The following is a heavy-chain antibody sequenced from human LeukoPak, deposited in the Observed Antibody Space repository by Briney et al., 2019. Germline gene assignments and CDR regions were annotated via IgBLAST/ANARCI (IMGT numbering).Heavy chain of an antibody. J-gene: IGHJ5*02. CDR1: GYTFSTYD. Sequence: ASVKVSCKASGYTFSTYDITWVRQAPGQGLEWMGWISVHSGNTNYAQKFQGRVTMTTDTSTRTVYMALRSLRYDDTAVYYCARDPSYDSSGYPNWFDPWGQGTLVTVSS. D-gene: IGHD3-22*01. CDR3: ARDPSYDSSGYPNWFDP. V-gene: IGHV1-18*01. CDR2: ISVHSGNT.